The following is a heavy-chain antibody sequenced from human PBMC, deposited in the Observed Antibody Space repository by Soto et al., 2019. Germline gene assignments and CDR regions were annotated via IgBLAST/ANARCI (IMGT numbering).Heavy chain of an antibody. D-gene: IGHD6-6*01. J-gene: IGHJ5*02. Sequence: AASVKVSCKASGYTFTSYGISWVRQAPGQGLEWMGWISAYNGNTNYAQKLQGRVTMTTDTSTSTAYMELRSLRSDDTAVYYCARDPSIAARSWDWFDPWGQGTLVTVSS. CDR2: ISAYNGNT. V-gene: IGHV1-18*01. CDR3: ARDPSIAARSWDWFDP. CDR1: GYTFTSYG.